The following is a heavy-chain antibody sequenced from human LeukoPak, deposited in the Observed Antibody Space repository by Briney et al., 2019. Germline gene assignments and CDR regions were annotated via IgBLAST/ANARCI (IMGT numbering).Heavy chain of an antibody. Sequence: SGPTLVNPTQTLTLTFTFSGFSLSTSGMCVSWIRQPPGKALEWLALIDWDDDKYYSTSLKTRLTISKDTSKNQVVLTMTNTDPVDTATYYCARIRNRAGWFDPWGQGTLVTVSS. D-gene: IGHD1/OR15-1a*01. CDR1: GFSLSTSGMC. J-gene: IGHJ5*02. CDR2: IDWDDDK. CDR3: ARIRNRAGWFDP. V-gene: IGHV2-70*01.